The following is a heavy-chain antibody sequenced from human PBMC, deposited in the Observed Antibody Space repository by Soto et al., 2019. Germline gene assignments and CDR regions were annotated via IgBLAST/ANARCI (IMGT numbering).Heavy chain of an antibody. D-gene: IGHD1-7*01. CDR1: GFIFSSYG. CDR3: ARETTLFDY. Sequence: GGSLRLSCAASGFIFSSYGMHWVRQAPGKGLEWVAVIWYDGSKKYYEDSVKGRFTISRDNAKNSLYLQMNSLRAEDTAVYYCARETTLFDYWGQGTLVTVSS. V-gene: IGHV3-33*01. CDR2: IWYDGSKK. J-gene: IGHJ4*02.